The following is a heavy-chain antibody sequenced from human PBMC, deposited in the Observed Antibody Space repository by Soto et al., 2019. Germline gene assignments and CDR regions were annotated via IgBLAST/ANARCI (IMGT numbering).Heavy chain of an antibody. CDR1: GFTFSSYS. CDR2: IKEDGSEK. V-gene: IGHV3-7*05. J-gene: IGHJ4*02. Sequence: GGSLILSCAASGFTFSSYSMSWVRQAPGKGLEWVAAIKEDGSEKNYVDSVRGRFTISRDNAKNSLYLQMNSLRADDTAVYYCARDVIWGQGTLVTVSS. CDR3: ARDVI.